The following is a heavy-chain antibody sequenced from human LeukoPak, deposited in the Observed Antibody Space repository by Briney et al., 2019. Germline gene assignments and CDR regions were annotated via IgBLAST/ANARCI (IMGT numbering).Heavy chain of an antibody. D-gene: IGHD3-10*01. J-gene: IGHJ4*02. CDR1: GGSFSSGGYY. CDR3: ARGSYSGWAASLGY. CDR2: SYYSGST. V-gene: IGHV4-31*03. Sequence: SETLSLTCTVSGGSFSSGGYYWSWIRQHPGKGLEWIGYSYYSGSTYYNPSLKSRVTISVDTSKNQFSLKLSSVTAADTAVYYCARGSYSGWAASLGYWGQGTLVTVSS.